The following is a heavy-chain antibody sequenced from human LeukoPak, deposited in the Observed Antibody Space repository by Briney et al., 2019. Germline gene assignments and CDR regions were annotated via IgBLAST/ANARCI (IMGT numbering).Heavy chain of an antibody. V-gene: IGHV3-33*08. CDR2: IWYDGSNK. CDR1: GFTFSSYG. D-gene: IGHD2-15*01. J-gene: IGHJ3*02. CDR3: AAGYCCGGSCSFSLLWDAFDI. Sequence: GGSLRLSCAASGFTFSSYGMHWVRQAPGKGREWVAVIWYDGSNKYYADSVKGRFTISRDNSKNTLYLQMNSLTAEDTAVYYCAAGYCCGGSCSFSLLWDAFDIWGQGTMVTVSS.